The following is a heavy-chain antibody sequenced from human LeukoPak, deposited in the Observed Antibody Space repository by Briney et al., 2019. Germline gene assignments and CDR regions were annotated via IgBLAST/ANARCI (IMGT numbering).Heavy chain of an antibody. CDR1: GGTFSSYA. CDR2: IIPILGIA. J-gene: IGHJ4*02. CDR3: ARGLLTGSEAAADY. Sequence: ASVKVSCKASGGTFSSYAISWVRQAPGQGLEWMGRIIPILGIANYAQKFQGRVTITADKSTSTAYMELSGLRSEDTAVYYCARGLLTGSEAAADYWGQGTLVTVSS. V-gene: IGHV1-69*04. D-gene: IGHD3-10*01.